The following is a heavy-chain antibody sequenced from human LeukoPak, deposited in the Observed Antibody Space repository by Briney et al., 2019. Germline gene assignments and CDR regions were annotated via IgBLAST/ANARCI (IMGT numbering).Heavy chain of an antibody. Sequence: SETLSLTCTVSGGSISSSSYYWGWIRQPPGKGLEWIGSIYYSGSTYYNPSLKSRVTISVDTSKNQFSLKLSSVTAADTAVYYCARAKQQLAYDYYFDYWGQGTLVTVSS. J-gene: IGHJ4*02. D-gene: IGHD6-13*01. CDR1: GGSISSSSYY. CDR2: IYYSGST. CDR3: ARAKQQLAYDYYFDY. V-gene: IGHV4-39*01.